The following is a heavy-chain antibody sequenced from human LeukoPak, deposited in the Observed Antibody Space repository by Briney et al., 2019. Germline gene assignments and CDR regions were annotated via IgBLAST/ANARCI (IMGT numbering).Heavy chain of an antibody. D-gene: IGHD4-17*01. V-gene: IGHV3-48*04. CDR2: ISSSRSAI. CDR1: GFIFSSYS. Sequence: GGSLRLSCAASGFIFSSYSMNWVRQAPGKGLEWVSYISSSRSAIYYADSVKGRFTISRDNAKNSLYLQMNSLRAEDTAVYYCATKDDYGAFDIWGQGTMVTVSS. J-gene: IGHJ3*02. CDR3: ATKDDYGAFDI.